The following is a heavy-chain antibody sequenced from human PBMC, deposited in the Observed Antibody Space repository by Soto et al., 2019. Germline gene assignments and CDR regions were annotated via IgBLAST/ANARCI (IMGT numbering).Heavy chain of an antibody. V-gene: IGHV4-34*01. Sequence: QVQLQQWGAGLLKPSETLSLTCAVYGGSFSGYYWNWIRQPPGKGLEWIGEIDHSGYTNYNPSLKSRVTIAVDTPKNQVSLRLTSVTAADTAVYYCVRVRDWFDPWGQGTLVTVSS. J-gene: IGHJ5*02. CDR3: VRVRDWFDP. CDR2: IDHSGYT. D-gene: IGHD1-1*01. CDR1: GGSFSGYY.